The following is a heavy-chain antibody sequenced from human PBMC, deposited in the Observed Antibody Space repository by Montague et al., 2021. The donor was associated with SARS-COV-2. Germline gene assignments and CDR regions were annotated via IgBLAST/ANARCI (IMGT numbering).Heavy chain of an antibody. CDR1: GDSISNYY. CDR2: IYYNGST. CDR3: ARHSGRDTIFGVVIIPDAFDI. Sequence: SETLSLTCTVSGDSISNYYWNWIRQPPGKGLEGIGYIYYNGSTNYKPSLKSRVTISGDTSKNQLSLKLSSVTAADTAVYYCARHSGRDTIFGVVIIPDAFDIWGQGTMVTVSS. J-gene: IGHJ3*02. D-gene: IGHD3-3*01. V-gene: IGHV4-59*08.